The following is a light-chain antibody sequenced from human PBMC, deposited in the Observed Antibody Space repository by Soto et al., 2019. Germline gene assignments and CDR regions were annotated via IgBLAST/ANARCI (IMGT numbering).Light chain of an antibody. CDR1: QSISSY. CDR3: QQSYTIPPT. CDR2: AAS. V-gene: IGKV1-39*01. J-gene: IGKJ3*01. Sequence: DIQMTQSPSSLSASVGDRVTITCRASQSISSYLTWYRRKPGKAPERLIYAASSLQSGGPPRFCGSGPGTDFTLTISRLQPEDFTTYYCQQSYTIPPTFGPGTKVDIK.